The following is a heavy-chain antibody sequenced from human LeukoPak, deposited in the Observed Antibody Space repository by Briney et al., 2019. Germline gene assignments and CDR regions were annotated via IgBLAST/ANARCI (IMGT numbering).Heavy chain of an antibody. D-gene: IGHD2-8*01. CDR3: AKEGLMVYPFFDY. CDR2: INTDGSST. Sequence: QTGGSLRLSCAASGFTFSSYWMHWVRQAPGKGLVWVSRINTDGSSTSYADSVKGRFTISRDNAKNTLYLQMNSLRAEDTAVYYCAKEGLMVYPFFDYWGQGTLVTVSS. V-gene: IGHV3-74*01. J-gene: IGHJ4*02. CDR1: GFTFSSYW.